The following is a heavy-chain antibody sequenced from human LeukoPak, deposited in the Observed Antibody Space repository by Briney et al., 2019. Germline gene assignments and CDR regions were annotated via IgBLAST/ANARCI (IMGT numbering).Heavy chain of an antibody. Sequence: GGSLRLSCAASGFTFSSYAMSWVRQAPGKGLEWVSAISGSGGSTYYADSVKGRFTISRDNSKNSLYLQMNSLRAEDTAVYYCARGSVAAPNFDLWGQGAPVTVSS. CDR2: ISGSGGST. J-gene: IGHJ4*02. D-gene: IGHD6-6*01. V-gene: IGHV3-23*01. CDR3: ARGSVAAPNFDL. CDR1: GFTFSSYA.